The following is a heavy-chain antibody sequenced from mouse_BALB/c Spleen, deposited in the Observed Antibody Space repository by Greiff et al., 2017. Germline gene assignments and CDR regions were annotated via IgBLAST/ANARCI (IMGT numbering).Heavy chain of an antibody. CDR2: ISDGGSYT. D-gene: IGHD1-1*01. CDR1: GFTFSDYY. J-gene: IGHJ4*01. Sequence: EVKLMESGGGLVKPGGSLKLSCAASGFTFSDYYMYWVRQTPEKRLEWVATISDGGSYTYYPDSVKGRFTISRDNAKNNLYLQMSSLKSEDTAMYYCARVYGGYYAMDYWGQGTSVTVSS. CDR3: ARVYGGYYAMDY. V-gene: IGHV5-4*02.